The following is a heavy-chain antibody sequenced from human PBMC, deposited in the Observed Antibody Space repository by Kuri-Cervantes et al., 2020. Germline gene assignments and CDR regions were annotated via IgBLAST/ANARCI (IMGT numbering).Heavy chain of an antibody. J-gene: IGHJ3*01. Sequence: GSLRLSCTVSGGSVNSGSFCWSWIRQPPRKGLEWVGYVCYTGSTKYIPALNSRVTISLDTSKNQFSLKLTSVTAADTAVYYCAGYNGNYLPFDLWGQGTMVTVSS. D-gene: IGHD1-7*01. V-gene: IGHV4-61*01. CDR2: VCYTGST. CDR3: AGYNGNYLPFDL. CDR1: GGSVNSGSFC.